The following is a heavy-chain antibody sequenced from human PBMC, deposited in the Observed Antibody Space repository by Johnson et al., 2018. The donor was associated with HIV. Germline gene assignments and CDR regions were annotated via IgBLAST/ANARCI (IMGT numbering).Heavy chain of an antibody. J-gene: IGHJ3*02. Sequence: QVQLVESGGGLVQPGGSLRLSCAASGFTVSSNYMSWVRQAPGKGLELVAVISYAGSNKYYADSVKGRFTISRDNSKNTLYLQMNSLRAEDTAVYYCAKVSWEARLGDPFDIWGQGTMVTVSS. CDR1: GFTVSSNY. CDR2: ISYAGSNK. D-gene: IGHD1-26*01. CDR3: AKVSWEARLGDPFDI. V-gene: IGHV3-30*18.